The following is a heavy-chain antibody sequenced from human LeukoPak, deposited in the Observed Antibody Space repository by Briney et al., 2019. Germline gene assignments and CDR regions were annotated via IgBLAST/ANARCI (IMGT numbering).Heavy chain of an antibody. CDR1: GFTFSNYW. CDR3: AKATGSFSVYDY. V-gene: IGHV3-74*01. CDR2: INSDGNIT. Sequence: GGSLRLSCAASGFTFSNYWMHWVRQAPGKGPVWVSRINSDGNITTYADSVKGRFTISRDNSKNTLYVQMNSLRAEDTAVYYCAKATGSFSVYDYWGQGTLVTVSS. J-gene: IGHJ4*02. D-gene: IGHD2-8*01.